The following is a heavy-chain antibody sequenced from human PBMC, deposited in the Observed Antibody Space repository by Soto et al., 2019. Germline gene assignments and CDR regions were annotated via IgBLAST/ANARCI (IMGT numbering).Heavy chain of an antibody. CDR2: IYSSGNT. V-gene: IGHV4-4*07. CDR1: GGTISGYY. D-gene: IGHD3-3*01. J-gene: IGHJ5*02. Sequence: SETLSLTCSVSGGTISGYYWTWIRQPAGKGLEWIGRIYSSGNTKYNPSLQSRVTMSLGTSNNQFSLRLTSVTAADTAVYYCARGQRFSDWFDPWGQGTLVTVSS. CDR3: ARGQRFSDWFDP.